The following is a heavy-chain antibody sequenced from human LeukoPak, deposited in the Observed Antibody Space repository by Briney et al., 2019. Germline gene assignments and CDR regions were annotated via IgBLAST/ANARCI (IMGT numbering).Heavy chain of an antibody. CDR1: GFTFSFAA. J-gene: IGHJ4*02. D-gene: IGHD5-18*01. Sequence: AGGSLRLSCAASGFTFSFAAMTGVRQGPGKGLEWVSLISASGGSTYYADSVKGRFTISRDNSKNTVYLQMNSLRAEDTALYYCAKDIQGANWGQGTLVTVSS. CDR3: AKDIQGAN. CDR2: ISASGGST. V-gene: IGHV3-23*01.